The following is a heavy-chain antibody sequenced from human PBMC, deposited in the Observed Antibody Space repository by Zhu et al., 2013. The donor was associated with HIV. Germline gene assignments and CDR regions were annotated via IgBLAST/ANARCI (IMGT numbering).Heavy chain of an antibody. V-gene: IGHV1-69*01. CDR3: ARTYYYDSSGYYDPRSYAFDI. Sequence: QVQLVQSGAEVKKPGSSVKVSCKASGGTFSSYAISWVRQAPGQGLEWMGGIIPIFGTANYAQKFQGRVTITADESTSTAYMELSSLRSEDTAVYYCARTYYYDSSGYYDPRSYAFDIWGQGTMVTVSS. D-gene: IGHD3-22*01. CDR2: IIPIFGTA. CDR1: GGTFSSYA. J-gene: IGHJ3*02.